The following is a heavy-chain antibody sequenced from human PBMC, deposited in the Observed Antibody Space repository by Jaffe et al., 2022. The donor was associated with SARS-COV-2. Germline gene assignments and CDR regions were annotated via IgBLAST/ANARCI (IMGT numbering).Heavy chain of an antibody. V-gene: IGHV4-59*01. CDR1: GGSISSYY. Sequence: QVQLQESGPGLVKPSETLSLTCTVSGGSISSYYWSWIRQPPGKGLEWIGYIYYSGSTNYNPSLKSRVTISVDTSKNQFSLKLSSVTAADTAVYYCARAGPYKMYYFDYWGQGTLVTVSS. D-gene: IGHD1-1*01. CDR3: ARAGPYKMYYFDY. CDR2: IYYSGST. J-gene: IGHJ4*02.